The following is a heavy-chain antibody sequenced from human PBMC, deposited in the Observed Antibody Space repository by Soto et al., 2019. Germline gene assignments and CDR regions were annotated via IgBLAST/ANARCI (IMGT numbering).Heavy chain of an antibody. CDR2: INHSGST. CDR3: ARDKITGLFDY. CDR1: GGSFSGYD. D-gene: IGHD2-8*02. Sequence: WETLSLTCAVYGGSFSGYDWTWIRQPPGTGLEWIGEINHSGSTNYNPSLKSRVTISVDTSKKQFSLKLTSVTAADTAVYYCARDKITGLFDYWGQGTLVTVSS. V-gene: IGHV4-34*01. J-gene: IGHJ4*02.